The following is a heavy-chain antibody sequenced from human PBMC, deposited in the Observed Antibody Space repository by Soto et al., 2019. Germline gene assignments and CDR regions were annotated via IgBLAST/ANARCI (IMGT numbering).Heavy chain of an antibody. V-gene: IGHV1-18*01. Sequence: QVQLVQSGAEVKKPGASVKVSCKASGYPFTRYGISWVRQAPGKGLEGRRWINHYNGNTNCAQKLQGRVTMTTDTSTNTAYMELRSLRSDDTAVYYCARDWLGIDYWGQGTLVTVSS. CDR3: ARDWLGIDY. D-gene: IGHD3-10*01. J-gene: IGHJ4*02. CDR1: GYPFTRYG. CDR2: INHYNGNT.